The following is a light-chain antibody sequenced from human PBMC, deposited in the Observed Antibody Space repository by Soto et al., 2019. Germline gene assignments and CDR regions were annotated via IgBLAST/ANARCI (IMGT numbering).Light chain of an antibody. CDR3: CSYAGSYIYV. CDR1: SRDVGGYNY. J-gene: IGLJ1*01. V-gene: IGLV2-11*01. CDR2: DVS. Sequence: QSALTQPRSVSGSPGQSVTISCTGTSRDVGGYNYVSWYQQHPGKAPKVMIYDVSKRPSGVPDRFSGSKSGNTASLTISGLQAEDEADYYCCSYAGSYIYVFGTGTKVTVL.